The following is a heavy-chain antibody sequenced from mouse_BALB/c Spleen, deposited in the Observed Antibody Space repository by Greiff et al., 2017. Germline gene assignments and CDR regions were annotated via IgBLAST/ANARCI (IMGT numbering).Heavy chain of an antibody. CDR1: GFTFSSYT. Sequence: EVKLMESGGGLVKPGGSLKLSCAASGFTFSSYTMSWVRQTPEKRLEWVATISSGGSYTYYPDSVKGRFTISRDNAKNTLYLQMSSLKSEDTAMYYCTRDEGAMDYWGQGTSVTVSS. V-gene: IGHV5-6-4*01. J-gene: IGHJ4*01. CDR3: TRDEGAMDY. CDR2: ISSGGSYT.